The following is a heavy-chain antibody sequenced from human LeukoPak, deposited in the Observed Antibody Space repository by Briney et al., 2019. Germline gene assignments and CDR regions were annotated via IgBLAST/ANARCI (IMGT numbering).Heavy chain of an antibody. V-gene: IGHV3-30*18. D-gene: IGHD3-10*01. CDR2: ISYDGSNK. CDR1: GFTFSSYD. J-gene: IGHJ1*01. Sequence: GRSLRLSCAASGFTFSSYDMHWVRQAPGKGLEWVAVISYDGSNKYYADSVKGRFTISRDNSKNTLYLQMNSLRAEDTAVYYCAKKESGSMVRGVIQHWGQGTLVTVSS. CDR3: AKKESGSMVRGVIQH.